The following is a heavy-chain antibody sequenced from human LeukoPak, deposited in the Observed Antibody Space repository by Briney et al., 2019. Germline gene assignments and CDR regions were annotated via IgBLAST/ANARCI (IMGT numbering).Heavy chain of an antibody. J-gene: IGHJ4*02. Sequence: PGGSLRLSCAASGFTFSTYGMSWVRQAPGKGPEWVSAVRGSGSDTYYADSVKGRFTISRDNSKNTLSLQMNSPRVEDTAIYYCAKTSRGNSAYDSPFDYWGRGTLVTVSS. CDR1: GFTFSTYG. CDR3: AKTSRGNSAYDSPFDY. CDR2: VRGSGSDT. D-gene: IGHD5-12*01. V-gene: IGHV3-23*01.